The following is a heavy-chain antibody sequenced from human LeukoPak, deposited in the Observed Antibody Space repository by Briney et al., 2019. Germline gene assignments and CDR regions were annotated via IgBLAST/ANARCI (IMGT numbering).Heavy chain of an antibody. CDR1: GFTFSSYE. Sequence: GGSLRLSCAASGFTFSSYEMNWVRQAPGKGLEWVSYISSSGSTIYYADSVKGRFTNSRDNAKNSLYLQMNSLRAEDTAVYYCARAVRISSWTYYYYMDVWGKGTTVTISS. CDR3: ARAVRISSWTYYYYMDV. CDR2: ISSSGSTI. D-gene: IGHD6-13*01. J-gene: IGHJ6*03. V-gene: IGHV3-48*03.